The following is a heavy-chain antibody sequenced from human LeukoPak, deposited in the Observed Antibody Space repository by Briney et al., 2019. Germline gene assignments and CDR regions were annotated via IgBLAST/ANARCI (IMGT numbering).Heavy chain of an antibody. CDR2: INSGGSTM. D-gene: IGHD4-23*01. CDR1: GFTFTDYY. CDR3: ARVAGTALRWNYFDY. Sequence: PGGSLRLSCAVSGFTFTDYYMTWVRQAPGKGLEWVSYINSGGSTMFYADSVKGRFTISRDNAKNSLYLQMNSLRADDTAVYYCARVAGTALRWNYFDYWGQGTRVIVSS. J-gene: IGHJ4*02. V-gene: IGHV3-11*01.